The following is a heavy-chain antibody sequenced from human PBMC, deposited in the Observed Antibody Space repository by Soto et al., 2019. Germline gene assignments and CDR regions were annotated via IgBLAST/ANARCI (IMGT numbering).Heavy chain of an antibody. CDR1: GGSISSSSYY. V-gene: IGHV4-39*01. Sequence: PSETLSLTCTVSGGSISSSSYYWGWIRQPPWKGLEWIGSIYYSGSTYYNPSLKSRVTISVDTSKNQFSLELSSVTAADTAVYYCARLVGGAVAGTFDYWGQGTLVTVSS. CDR2: IYYSGST. J-gene: IGHJ4*02. CDR3: ARLVGGAVAGTFDY. D-gene: IGHD6-19*01.